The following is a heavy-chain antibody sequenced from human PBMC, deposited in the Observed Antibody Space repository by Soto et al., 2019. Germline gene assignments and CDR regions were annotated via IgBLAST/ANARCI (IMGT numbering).Heavy chain of an antibody. CDR2: IHYTGSI. CDR1: YH. V-gene: IGHV4-30-4*01. J-gene: IGHJ6*02. D-gene: IGHD2-21*02. CDR3: AREDDGGDRDYYGLDV. Sequence: YHWTWIRQTPGKGLEWIGYIHYTGSISYNPSLQSRLTISVDTSKNQFSLKLTSVTAADTAVYFCAREDDGGDRDYYGLDVWGQGTTVTVSS.